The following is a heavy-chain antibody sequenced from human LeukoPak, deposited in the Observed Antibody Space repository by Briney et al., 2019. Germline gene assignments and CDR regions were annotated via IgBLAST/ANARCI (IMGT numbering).Heavy chain of an antibody. CDR3: SSQSGGSYWKWSIDYYLDY. D-gene: IGHD1-26*01. CDR1: GFTFSSYW. Sequence: SGGSLRLSCAASGFTFSSYWMSWVRQAPGKGLEWVANIKQDGSEKYYVDSVKGRFTISRDNAKDSLYLQMNSLRAEDTAVYYCSSQSGGSYWKWSIDYYLDYWGQGTLVTVSS. CDR2: IKQDGSEK. V-gene: IGHV3-7*01. J-gene: IGHJ4*02.